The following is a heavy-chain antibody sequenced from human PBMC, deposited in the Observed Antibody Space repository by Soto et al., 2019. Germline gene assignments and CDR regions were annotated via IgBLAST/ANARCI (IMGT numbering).Heavy chain of an antibody. Sequence: GGSLRLSCAASGFTFSSYAMHWVRQAPGKGLEWVAVISYDGSNKYYADSVKGRFTISRDNSKNTLYLQMNSLRAEDTAVYYCARDGRAAMATQTPTYYYYGMDVWGQGTTVTVSS. CDR2: ISYDGSNK. V-gene: IGHV3-30-3*01. J-gene: IGHJ6*02. D-gene: IGHD5-12*01. CDR1: GFTFSSYA. CDR3: ARDGRAAMATQTPTYYYYGMDV.